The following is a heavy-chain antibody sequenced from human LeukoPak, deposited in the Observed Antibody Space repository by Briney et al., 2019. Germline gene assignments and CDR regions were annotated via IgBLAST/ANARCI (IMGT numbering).Heavy chain of an antibody. CDR1: GYTFTGYY. CDR3: AREGYCSSTSCYSEVGWFDP. D-gene: IGHD2-2*02. CDR2: INPNSGGT. V-gene: IGHV1-2*02. J-gene: IGHJ5*02. Sequence: ASVKVSCKASGYTFTGYYMHWVRQAPGQGLEWMGWINPNSGGTNYVQKFQGRVTMTRDTSISTAYMELSRLRSDDTAVYCCAREGYCSSTSCYSEVGWFDPWGQGTLVTVSS.